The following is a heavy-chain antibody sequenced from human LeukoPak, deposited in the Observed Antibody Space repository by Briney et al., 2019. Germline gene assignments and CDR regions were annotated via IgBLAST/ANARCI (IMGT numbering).Heavy chain of an antibody. CDR2: INPNSGGT. CDR1: GYTFTGYY. J-gene: IGHJ4*02. D-gene: IGHD3-10*01. Sequence: ASVKVSCKASGYTFTGYYMHWVRQAPGQGLGWMGWINPNSGGTNYAQKFQGRVTMTRDTSISTAYMELSRLRSDDTAVYYCARDQIHGSGSYGLYLGYWGQGTLVTVSS. CDR3: ARDQIHGSGSYGLYLGY. V-gene: IGHV1-2*02.